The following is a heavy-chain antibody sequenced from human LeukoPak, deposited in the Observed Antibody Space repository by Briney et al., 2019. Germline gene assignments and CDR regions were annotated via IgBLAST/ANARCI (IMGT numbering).Heavy chain of an antibody. CDR1: GFSFSDSV. CDR2: ISHDVKTT. D-gene: IGHD3-10*01. V-gene: IGHV3-30*04. CDR3: VKEAYYGWGSSPTFYFDY. Sequence: GKSLRLSCVASGFSFSDSVIHWVRQAPCKGLEWVAVISHDVKTTYYADSAKGRFTISRDNSRNTVFLQMNRLRPEDTAVYYCVKEAYYGWGSSPTFYFDYWGQGTRVTVSS. J-gene: IGHJ4*02.